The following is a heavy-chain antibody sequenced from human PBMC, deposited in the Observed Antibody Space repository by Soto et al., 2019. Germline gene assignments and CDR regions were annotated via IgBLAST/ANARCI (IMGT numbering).Heavy chain of an antibody. CDR1: GFTFSSYA. CDR2: ISGSGGST. D-gene: IGHD2-21*02. J-gene: IGHJ4*02. V-gene: IGHV3-23*01. CDR3: AKDLEDVVVTAVPYYFDY. Sequence: GGSLRLSCAAPGFTFSSYAMSWVRQAPGKGLEWVSAISGSGGSTYYADSVKGRFTISRDNSKNTLYLQMNSLRAEDTAVYYCAKDLEDVVVTAVPYYFDYWGQGTLVTVSS.